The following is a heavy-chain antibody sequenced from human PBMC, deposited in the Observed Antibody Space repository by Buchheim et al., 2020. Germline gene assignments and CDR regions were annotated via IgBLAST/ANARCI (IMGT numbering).Heavy chain of an antibody. CDR1: GGSVSSGSYY. CDR3: RGEYSSSPNYYGMDV. D-gene: IGHD6-6*01. V-gene: IGHV4-61*01. Sequence: QVQLQESGPGLVKPSETLSLTCTVSGGSVSSGSYYWSWIRQPPGKGLEWIGYIYYSGSTNYNPSLKSRVTISVDTSKNQFSLKLSSVTAADTAVYYGRGEYSSSPNYYGMDVWGQGTT. J-gene: IGHJ6*02. CDR2: IYYSGST.